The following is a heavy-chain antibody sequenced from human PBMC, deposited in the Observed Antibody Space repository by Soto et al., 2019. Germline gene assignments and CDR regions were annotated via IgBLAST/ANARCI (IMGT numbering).Heavy chain of an antibody. J-gene: IGHJ3*02. Sequence: SVKVSCKASGGTFSSYAISWVRQAPGQGLEWMGGIIPIFGTANYAQKFQGRVTITADESTSTAYMELSSLRSEDTAVYYCAREGGSDSYDAFDIWGQGTMVTVSS. V-gene: IGHV1-69*13. D-gene: IGHD3-16*01. CDR3: AREGGSDSYDAFDI. CDR2: IIPIFGTA. CDR1: GGTFSSYA.